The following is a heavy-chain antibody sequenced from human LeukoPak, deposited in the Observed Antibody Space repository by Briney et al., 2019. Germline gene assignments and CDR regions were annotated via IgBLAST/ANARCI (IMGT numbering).Heavy chain of an antibody. CDR2: IYYSGST. Sequence: PSETLSLTCTVSGGSVSSSGYYWGWIRQPPGKGLEWIGSIYYSGSTYYNPSLKSRVTISVDRSKNQFSLKLTSVTAADTAVYYCASITMIVDDAFDIWGQGTMVTVSS. D-gene: IGHD3-22*01. CDR1: GGSVSSSGYY. CDR3: ASITMIVDDAFDI. J-gene: IGHJ3*02. V-gene: IGHV4-39*07.